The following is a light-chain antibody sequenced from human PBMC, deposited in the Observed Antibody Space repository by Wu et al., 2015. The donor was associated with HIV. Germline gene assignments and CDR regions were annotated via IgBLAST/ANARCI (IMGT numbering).Light chain of an antibody. CDR3: QQYHSYPWT. Sequence: DIQMTQSPSTVSAFVGDRVTVTCRASQSISTWLAWYQQKPGKAPNLIIYKTSSLQSGVPSRFSGSASGTEFTLTITNLQPDDIASYYCQQYHSYPWTFGQGTKVEVK. CDR1: QSISTW. J-gene: IGKJ1*01. CDR2: KTS. V-gene: IGKV1-5*03.